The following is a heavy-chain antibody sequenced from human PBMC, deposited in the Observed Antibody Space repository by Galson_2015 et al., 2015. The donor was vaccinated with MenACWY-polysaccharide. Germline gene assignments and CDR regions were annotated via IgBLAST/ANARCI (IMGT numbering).Heavy chain of an antibody. V-gene: IGHV3-9*01. Sequence: SLRLSCAASGFTFDDYAMHWVRQAPGKGLEWVSGISWNSASTGYADSVKGRFTISRDNAKNSLYLQMNSLRVEDTALYYCAKDILRAQYCSGGRCYPEGAFHIWGQRTMVTVSS. CDR3: AKDILRAQYCSGGRCYPEGAFHI. J-gene: IGHJ3*02. CDR2: ISWNSAST. D-gene: IGHD2-15*01. CDR1: GFTFDDYA.